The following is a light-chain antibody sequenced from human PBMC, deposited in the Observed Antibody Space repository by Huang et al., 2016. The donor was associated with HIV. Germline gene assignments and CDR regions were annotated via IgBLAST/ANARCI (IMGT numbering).Light chain of an antibody. CDR3: HQYNNWLLS. CDR2: GLS. V-gene: IGKV3-15*01. J-gene: IGKJ4*01. CDR1: RSVSTN. Sequence: EIVMTQSPATLSVSPGQRVTLSCRANRSVSTNLAWYQQRHGQAPRLLIYGLSTRAPGIPARFRGSGSGTDFSLTISSLQSEDFALYYCHQYNNWLLSFGGGTRV.